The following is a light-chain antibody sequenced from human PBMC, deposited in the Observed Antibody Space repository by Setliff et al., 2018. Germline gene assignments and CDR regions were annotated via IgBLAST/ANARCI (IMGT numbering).Light chain of an antibody. CDR2: DVS. J-gene: IGLJ1*01. Sequence: QSALTQPASVSGAPGQSITISCTGTRYDVGGYNFVSWYQHHPGKAPKLMIYDVSVRPSGVSNRFSGSKSGNTASLTISGLQAEDEADYYCSSYISSSLDGFGTGTKGTVL. V-gene: IGLV2-14*01. CDR3: SSYISSSLDG. CDR1: RYDVGGYNF.